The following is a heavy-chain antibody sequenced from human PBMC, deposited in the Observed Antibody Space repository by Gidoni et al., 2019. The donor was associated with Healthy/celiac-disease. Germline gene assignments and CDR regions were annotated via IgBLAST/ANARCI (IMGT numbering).Heavy chain of an antibody. CDR3: ARVPSSSVHNWFDP. D-gene: IGHD6-6*01. V-gene: IGHV3-66*02. J-gene: IGHJ5*02. Sequence: EVQLVESGGGLVQPGGSLRLSCAASGFTVSSNYMSWVRQAPGKGLEWVSVIYSGGSTYYADSVKGRFTISRDNSKNTLYLQMNSLRAEDTAVYYCARVPSSSVHNWFDPWGQGTLVTVSS. CDR2: IYSGGST. CDR1: GFTVSSNY.